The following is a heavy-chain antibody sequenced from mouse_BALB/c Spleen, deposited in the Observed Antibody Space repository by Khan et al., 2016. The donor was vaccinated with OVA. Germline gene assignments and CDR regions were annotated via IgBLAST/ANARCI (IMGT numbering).Heavy chain of an antibody. Sequence: QMQLEESGGDLMKPGASVKISCKATGYTFSSYWIEWVKQRPGHGLEWIGQIFPGSVSTTYNEKFKGKATFTADTSSNTAYMQLSSLTSEDSAVYYCARGGYWGFAYWGQGTLVTVSA. CDR1: GYTFSSYW. J-gene: IGHJ3*01. D-gene: IGHD2-3*01. CDR2: IFPGSVST. V-gene: IGHV1-9*01. CDR3: ARGGYWGFAY.